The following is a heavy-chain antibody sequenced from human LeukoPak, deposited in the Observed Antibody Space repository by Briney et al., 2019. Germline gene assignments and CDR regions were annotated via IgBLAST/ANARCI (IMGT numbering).Heavy chain of an antibody. J-gene: IGHJ4*02. Sequence: PSETLSLTCTVSGGSISDYSWTWIRQPAGKGLEWIGRIYTGGSTNYNPSLKSRVTMSEDTSKNQFSLNLSSVTAADTAVYYCARGTLRGRVTYYFDYWGQGALVTVSS. D-gene: IGHD2-21*02. CDR3: ARGTLRGRVTYYFDY. V-gene: IGHV4-4*07. CDR1: GGSISDYS. CDR2: IYTGGST.